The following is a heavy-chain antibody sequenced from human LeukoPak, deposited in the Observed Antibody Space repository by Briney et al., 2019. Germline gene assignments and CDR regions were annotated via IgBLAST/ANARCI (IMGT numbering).Heavy chain of an antibody. V-gene: IGHV4-39*07. CDR2: IYYSGST. CDR1: GGSISSSSYY. D-gene: IGHD4-17*01. Sequence: LETLSLTCTVSGGSISSSSYYWGWIRQPPGKGLEWIGSIYYSGSTYYNPSLKSRVTISVDTSKNQFSLKLSSVTAADTAVYYCARDSDYGDYGVYFDYWGQGTLVTVSS. CDR3: ARDSDYGDYGVYFDY. J-gene: IGHJ4*02.